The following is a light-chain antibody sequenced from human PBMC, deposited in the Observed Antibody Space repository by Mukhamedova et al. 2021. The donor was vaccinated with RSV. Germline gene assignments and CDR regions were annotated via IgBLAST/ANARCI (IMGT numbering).Light chain of an antibody. J-gene: IGKJ2*03. CDR2: GAS. Sequence: HGEAPRLLIYGASSRATGIPDRFSCSGSGTDFTLTISRLEPEDFAVYYCQQYGSSPYSFGQGTKLEIK. V-gene: IGKV3-20*01. CDR3: QQYGSSPYS.